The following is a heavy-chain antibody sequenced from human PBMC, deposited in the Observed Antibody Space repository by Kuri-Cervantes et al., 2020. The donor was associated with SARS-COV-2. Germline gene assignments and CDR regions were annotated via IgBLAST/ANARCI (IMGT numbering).Heavy chain of an antibody. CDR1: GFSLSNARMG. D-gene: IGHD3-10*01. CDR3: ARINYGSGSFTNGMDV. Sequence: SGPTLVKPTETLTLTCTVSGFSLSNARMGVSWIRQPPGKALEWLAHIDWDDDKHYSTSLKTRLTISKGTSKNQVVLTMTNMDPVDTATYYCARINYGSGSFTNGMDVWGQGTTVTVSS. V-gene: IGHV2-70*01. CDR2: IDWDDDK. J-gene: IGHJ6*02.